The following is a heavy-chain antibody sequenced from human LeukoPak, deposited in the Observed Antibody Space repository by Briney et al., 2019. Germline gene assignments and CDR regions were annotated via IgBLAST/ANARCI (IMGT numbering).Heavy chain of an antibody. Sequence: ASVKVSCKASGYTFTGYYMHWVRQPPGQGLEWMGRINPNSGGTNYAQKFQGRVTMTRDTSISTAYMELSRLRSDDTAVYYCARGEIVGATKLKIMPDYWGQGTLVTVSS. CDR3: ARGEIVGATKLKIMPDY. D-gene: IGHD1-26*01. CDR2: INPNSGGT. J-gene: IGHJ4*02. CDR1: GYTFTGYY. V-gene: IGHV1-2*06.